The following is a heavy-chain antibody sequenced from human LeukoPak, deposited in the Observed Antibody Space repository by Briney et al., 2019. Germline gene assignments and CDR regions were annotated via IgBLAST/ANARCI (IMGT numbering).Heavy chain of an antibody. CDR3: ARDKRVLSYYYGMDV. Sequence: GGSLRLSCAASGFTFSDHYMDWVRQAPGKGLEWVGRTRNKANSYTTEYAASVKVRFTISRDDSKNSPYLQMNSLKTEDTAVYYCARDKRVLSYYYGMDVWGKGTTVTVSS. D-gene: IGHD2-8*01. CDR1: GFTFSDHY. CDR2: TRNKANSYTT. V-gene: IGHV3-72*01. J-gene: IGHJ6*04.